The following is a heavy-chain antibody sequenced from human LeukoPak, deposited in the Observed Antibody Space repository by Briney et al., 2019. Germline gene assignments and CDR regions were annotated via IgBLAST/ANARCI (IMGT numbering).Heavy chain of an antibody. D-gene: IGHD2-15*01. CDR3: ARDRGVVAAQYYFDY. Sequence: ASVKISCKASGYTFTAYYMHWVRQAPGQGLEWMGRINPNSGGTNYAQKFQGRVTMTRDTSISTAYMQLSRLRSDDTAVYYCARDRGVVAAQYYFDYWGQGTLVTVSS. V-gene: IGHV1-2*06. J-gene: IGHJ4*02. CDR1: GYTFTAYY. CDR2: INPNSGGT.